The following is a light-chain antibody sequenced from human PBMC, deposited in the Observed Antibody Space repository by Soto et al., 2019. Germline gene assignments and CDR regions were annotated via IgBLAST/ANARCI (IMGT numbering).Light chain of an antibody. V-gene: IGKV3-15*01. J-gene: IGKJ1*01. CDR2: GAS. CDR1: QSVNSN. Sequence: EIVMTQSPATLSVSPGERATLSFRASQSVNSNLAWYQQKLGQAPRVLIYGASTRATGIPDRFSGSGSGTEFILTISSLQSEDFAVYYCQEYNTWPWTFGQGTKVDIK. CDR3: QEYNTWPWT.